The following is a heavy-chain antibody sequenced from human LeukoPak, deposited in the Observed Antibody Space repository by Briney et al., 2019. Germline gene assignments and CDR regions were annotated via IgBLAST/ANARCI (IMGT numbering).Heavy chain of an antibody. J-gene: IGHJ4*02. CDR2: INPSGGST. CDR1: GYTFTSYY. Sequence: ASAMVSCKASGYTFTSYYMHWVRQAPGQGLEWMGIINPSGGSTSYAQKFQGRVTMTRDTSTSAVFMWLSSLRSEDTAVYYCARDRVLGTAVTTSLDYWGQGTLVTV. D-gene: IGHD4-17*01. V-gene: IGHV1-46*01. CDR3: ARDRVLGTAVTTSLDY.